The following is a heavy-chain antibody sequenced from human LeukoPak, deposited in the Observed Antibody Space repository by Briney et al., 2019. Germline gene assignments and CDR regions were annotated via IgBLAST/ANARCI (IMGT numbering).Heavy chain of an antibody. J-gene: IGHJ6*02. CDR1: GGTFSSYT. Sequence: GASVKVSCKASGGTFSSYTISWVRQAPGQGLEWMGRLIPILGIANYAQKFQGRVTITADKSTSTAYMELSSLRSEDTAVYYCARDWYDFWSGQKEYGMDVWGQGTTVTVSS. V-gene: IGHV1-69*04. CDR3: ARDWYDFWSGQKEYGMDV. D-gene: IGHD3-3*01. CDR2: LIPILGIA.